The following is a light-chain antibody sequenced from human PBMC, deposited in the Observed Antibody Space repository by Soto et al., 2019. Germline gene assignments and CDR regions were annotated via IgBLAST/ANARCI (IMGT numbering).Light chain of an antibody. J-gene: IGLJ3*02. Sequence: QSVLTQPPSMSAAPGQKVTISCSGGSSNIGANFVSWYQHLPGTAPQLLIYENNKRPSGIPDRFSGSKSGTSATLGITGLQTGDETYYYCGTWDSALSAWVFGGGTKLTVL. CDR2: ENN. CDR3: GTWDSALSAWV. V-gene: IGLV1-51*02. CDR1: SSNIGANF.